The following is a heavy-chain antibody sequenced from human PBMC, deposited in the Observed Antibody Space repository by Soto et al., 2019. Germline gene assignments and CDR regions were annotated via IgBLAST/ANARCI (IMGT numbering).Heavy chain of an antibody. CDR1: GGSVRSGSYN. V-gene: IGHV4-61*01. CDR3: ARDGHGMDV. CDR2: IFFTGSS. J-gene: IGHJ6*02. Sequence: PSETLSLTCSVSGGSVRSGSYNWSWVRRPPGKGLEWIGHIFFTGSSNYNPSLKSQVTMSVDVSKNQFSLKLTSVTAADTAVYYCARDGHGMDVWGQGTTVTVS.